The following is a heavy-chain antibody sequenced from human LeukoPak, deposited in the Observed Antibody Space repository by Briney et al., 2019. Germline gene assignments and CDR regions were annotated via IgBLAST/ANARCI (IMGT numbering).Heavy chain of an antibody. CDR2: ISYDGSNK. CDR3: AEEWGIVVVPAAEVDY. Sequence: GGSLRLSCAASGFTFSSYGMHWVRQAPGKGLEWVAAISYDGSNKYYADSVKGRFTISRDNSKNTLYLQMNSLRAEDTAVYYCAEEWGIVVVPAAEVDYWGQGTLVTVSS. CDR1: GFTFSSYG. J-gene: IGHJ4*02. V-gene: IGHV3-30*18. D-gene: IGHD2-2*01.